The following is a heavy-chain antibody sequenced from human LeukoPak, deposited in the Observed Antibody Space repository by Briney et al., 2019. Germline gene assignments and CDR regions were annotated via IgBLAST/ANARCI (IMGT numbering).Heavy chain of an antibody. CDR3: ARLNGDSEYFDY. CDR2: IYHSGST. J-gene: IGHJ4*02. V-gene: IGHV4-38-2*02. Sequence: SETLSLTCTVSGYSISSGYYWGWIRQPPGKRLEWIGSIYHSGSTYYNPSLKSRVTISVDTSKNQFSLRLSSVTAADTAVYYCARLNGDSEYFDYWGQGTLVTVSS. D-gene: IGHD4-17*01. CDR1: GYSISSGYY.